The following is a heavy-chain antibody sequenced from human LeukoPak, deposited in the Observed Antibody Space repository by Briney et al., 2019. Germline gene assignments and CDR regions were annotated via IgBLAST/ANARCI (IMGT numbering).Heavy chain of an antibody. CDR1: GFTFSSYA. CDR3: ARVSGKFYDILTGYYSY. CDR2: ISYDGSSK. D-gene: IGHD3-9*01. J-gene: IGHJ4*02. Sequence: GRSLRLSCAASGFTFSSYAMHWVRQAPGKGLEWVAVISYDGSSKYYADSVKGRFTISRDNSKNTLYLQMNSLRAEDTAVYYCARVSGKFYDILTGYYSYWGQGTLVTVSS. V-gene: IGHV3-30-3*01.